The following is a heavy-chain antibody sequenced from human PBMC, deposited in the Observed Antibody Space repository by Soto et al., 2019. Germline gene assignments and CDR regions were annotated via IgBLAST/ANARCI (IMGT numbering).Heavy chain of an antibody. CDR3: ARAQGSGFLVS. D-gene: IGHD3-10*01. V-gene: IGHV4-30-4*01. CDR1: GGSISSGDYY. J-gene: IGHJ4*02. CDR2: IYYSGST. Sequence: SETLSLTCTVSGGSISSGDYYWSWIRQPLGKGLEWIGYIYYSGSTYYNPSLKSRVTISVDTSKNQFSLKLSSVTAADTAVYYCARAQGSGFLVSWGQGTLVTVSS.